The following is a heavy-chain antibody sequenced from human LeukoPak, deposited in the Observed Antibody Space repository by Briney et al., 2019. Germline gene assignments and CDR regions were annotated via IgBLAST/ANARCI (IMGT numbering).Heavy chain of an antibody. CDR1: GGSFSGYY. D-gene: IGHD2-2*01. Sequence: SETLSLTCTVYGGSFSGYYWSWIRQPPGKGLEWIGEMNHSGSTNYNPSLKSRVTISVDTSKNQFSLKLSSETAADTAVYYCARVADIVVVPAAMQWFDPWGQGTLVTVSS. CDR3: ARVADIVVVPAAMQWFDP. V-gene: IGHV4-34*01. J-gene: IGHJ5*02. CDR2: MNHSGST.